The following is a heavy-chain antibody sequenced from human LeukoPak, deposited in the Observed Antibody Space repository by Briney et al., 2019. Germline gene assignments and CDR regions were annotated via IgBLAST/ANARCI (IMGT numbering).Heavy chain of an antibody. CDR3: ARGGIQLWLPSRNWFDP. CDR2: IIPILGIA. V-gene: IGHV1-69*02. CDR1: GGTFSSYT. J-gene: IGHJ5*02. D-gene: IGHD5-18*01. Sequence: GASVKVSCKASGGTFSSYTISWVRQAPGQGLEWMGRIIPILGIANYAQKFQGRVTITADKSTSTAYMELSSLRSEDTAVYYCARGGIQLWLPSRNWFDPWGQGTLVTVSS.